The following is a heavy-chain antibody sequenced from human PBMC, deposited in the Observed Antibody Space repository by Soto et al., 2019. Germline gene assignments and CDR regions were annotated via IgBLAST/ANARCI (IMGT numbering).Heavy chain of an antibody. CDR3: TTASYITIVIIRFDY. D-gene: IGHD3-16*02. J-gene: IGHJ4*01. Sequence: GSLRLSCAASGFSFSNDWINWVRQVPGKGLEWVGRIKSKTDGGTTDFAAPVKGRFAISRDDSNNMVYLQMNSLKTEDTAVYYCTTASYITIVIIRFDYWGHGTLVTVSS. V-gene: IGHV3-15*07. CDR1: GFSFSNDW. CDR2: IKSKTDGGTT.